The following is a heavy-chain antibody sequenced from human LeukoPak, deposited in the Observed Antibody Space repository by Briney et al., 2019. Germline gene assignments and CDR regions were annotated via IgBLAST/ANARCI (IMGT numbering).Heavy chain of an antibody. J-gene: IGHJ4*02. CDR3: ARRYTASPGERFDY. D-gene: IGHD2-2*02. Sequence: SETLSLTCSVSGGSISSYYWSWIRQPPGKGLEWIGYIYSSGNTNYNPSLNSRVTISLDTSKNQFSLMLRSLTAADTAVYYCARRYTASPGERFDYWGQGTLVTVSS. V-gene: IGHV4-59*08. CDR2: IYSSGNT. CDR1: GGSISSYY.